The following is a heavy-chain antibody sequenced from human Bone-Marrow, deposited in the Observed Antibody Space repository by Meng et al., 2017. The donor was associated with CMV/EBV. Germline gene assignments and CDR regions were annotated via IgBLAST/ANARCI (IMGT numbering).Heavy chain of an antibody. Sequence: GGSLRLSCAASGFTFSSYGMHWVRQAPGKGLEWVSSISSSSSYIYYADSVKGRFTISRDNAKNSLYLQMNSLRAEDTAVYYCARDLRQLVRYYYYYYGMDVWGQGTTVTVSS. CDR1: GFTFSSYG. J-gene: IGHJ6*02. CDR2: ISSSSSYI. V-gene: IGHV3-21*01. D-gene: IGHD6-6*01. CDR3: ARDLRQLVRYYYYYYGMDV.